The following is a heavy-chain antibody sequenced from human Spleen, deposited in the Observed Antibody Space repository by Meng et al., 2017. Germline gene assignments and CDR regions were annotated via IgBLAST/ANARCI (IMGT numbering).Heavy chain of an antibody. CDR3: ARGPTTMAHDFDY. Sequence: QVRLQQWGACLLKPSETLSLPCVVYGGSFSDYYWSWIRQPPGKGLEWIGEINHSGSTNYNPSLESRATISVDTSQNNLSLKLSSVTAADSAVYYCARGPTTMAHDFDYWGQGTLVTVSS. CDR1: GGSFSDYY. D-gene: IGHD4-11*01. J-gene: IGHJ4*02. V-gene: IGHV4-34*01. CDR2: INHSGST.